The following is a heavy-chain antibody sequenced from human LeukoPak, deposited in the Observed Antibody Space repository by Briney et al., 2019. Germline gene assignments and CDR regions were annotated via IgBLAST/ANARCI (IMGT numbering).Heavy chain of an antibody. V-gene: IGHV4-39*01. CDR2: IYYSGST. D-gene: IGHD3-22*01. J-gene: IGHJ4*02. Sequence: SETLSLTCTVSGGSISSSSYYWGWIRQPPGKGLEWIGSIYYSGSTYYNPSLKSRVTISVDTSKNQFSLKLSSVTAADTAVYYCARHIGITMIVDLWGQGTLVTVSS. CDR1: GGSISSSSYY. CDR3: ARHIGITMIVDL.